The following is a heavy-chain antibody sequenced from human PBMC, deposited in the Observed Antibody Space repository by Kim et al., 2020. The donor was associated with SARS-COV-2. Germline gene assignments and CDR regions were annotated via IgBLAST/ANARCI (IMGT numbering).Heavy chain of an antibody. CDR2: ISYDGSNK. Sequence: GGSLRLSCAASGFTFSSYGMHWVRQAPGKGLEWVAVISYDGSNKYYADSVKGRFTISRDNSKNTLYLQMNSLRAEDTAVYYCASAKVYDYVWGSSWRVLDIWGQGTMVTVSS. V-gene: IGHV3-33*05. CDR1: GFTFSSYG. D-gene: IGHD3-16*01. CDR3: ASAKVYDYVWGSSWRVLDI. J-gene: IGHJ3*02.